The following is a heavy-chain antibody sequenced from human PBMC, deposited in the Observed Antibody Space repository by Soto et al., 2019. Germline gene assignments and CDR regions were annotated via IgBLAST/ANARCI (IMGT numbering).Heavy chain of an antibody. CDR3: ARDQEAGSFFPYYYGMDV. V-gene: IGHV3-48*03. CDR2: ISSSGSTI. D-gene: IGHD6-13*01. Sequence: PGGSLKLSCATSGFTFSSYEKNWVRQASGKGLEWVSYISSSGSTIYYADSVKSRFTISRDNAKNSLYLQMDSVRAEDTAVYYCARDQEAGSFFPYYYGMDVWGQGTTVTVSS. J-gene: IGHJ6*02. CDR1: GFTFSSYE.